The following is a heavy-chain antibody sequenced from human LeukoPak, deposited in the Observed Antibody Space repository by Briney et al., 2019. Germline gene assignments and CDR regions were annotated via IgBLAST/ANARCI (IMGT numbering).Heavy chain of an antibody. D-gene: IGHD4-23*01. V-gene: IGHV3-23*01. CDR3: AKSLDYGGNRARLDF. Sequence: PGGSLRLSCAASGFTFSSYAMHWVRQAPGKGLEWVSAVSGSGSTTYYARSVKGRFTVSRDNSKNTLYLQMNSLRVDDTAVYYCAKSLDYGGNRARLDFWGQGTLVTVSS. CDR1: GFTFSSYA. CDR2: VSGSGSTT. J-gene: IGHJ4*02.